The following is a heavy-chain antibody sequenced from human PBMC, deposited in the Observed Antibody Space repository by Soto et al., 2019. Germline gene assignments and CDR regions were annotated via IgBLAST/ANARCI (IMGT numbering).Heavy chain of an antibody. CDR3: AKDPYCSSISCYAGNFYY. Sequence: GVSLRLSCAASGFTFSNYPMSWVRQAPGKGLEWVSYISDSGGTTYYADSVKGRFTISRDNSKNTLYLQMNSLRAEDTAVYYCAKDPYCSSISCYAGNFYYWGQGALVTVSS. CDR1: GFTFSNYP. D-gene: IGHD2-2*01. CDR2: ISDSGGTT. J-gene: IGHJ4*02. V-gene: IGHV3-23*01.